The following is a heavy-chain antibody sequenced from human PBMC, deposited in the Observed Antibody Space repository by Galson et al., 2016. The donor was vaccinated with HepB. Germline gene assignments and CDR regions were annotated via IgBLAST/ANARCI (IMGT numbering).Heavy chain of an antibody. J-gene: IGHJ4*02. CDR2: IGIVGDT. D-gene: IGHD5-12*01. CDR1: GFTFSTSD. CDR3: AMGAYDRIDF. Sequence: SLRLSCAASGFTFSTSDMHWVRQATGKGLEWVSTIGIVGDTYYSGSVRGRFTISRENAKNSLYLQMNSLRVEDTAMYYCAMGAYDRIDFWGQGTLVTVSS. V-gene: IGHV3-13*01.